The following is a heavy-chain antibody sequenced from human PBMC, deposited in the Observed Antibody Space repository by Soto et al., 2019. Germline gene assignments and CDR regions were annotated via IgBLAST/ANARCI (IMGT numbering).Heavy chain of an antibody. J-gene: IGHJ4*02. D-gene: IGHD2-21*01. CDR1: GGSISSYY. CDR2: IYYSGST. Sequence: SETLSLTCTVSGGSISSYYWSWIRQPPGKGLEWIGYIYYSGSTNYNPSLKSRVTISVDTSKNQFSLKLSSVTAADTAVYYCASIPYCGGDCYQKDYWGQGTPVTVSS. V-gene: IGHV4-59*08. CDR3: ASIPYCGGDCYQKDY.